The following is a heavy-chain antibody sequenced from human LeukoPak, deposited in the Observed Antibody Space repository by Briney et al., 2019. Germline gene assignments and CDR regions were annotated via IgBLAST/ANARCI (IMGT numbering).Heavy chain of an antibody. CDR3: ARDRIGGNYYDSSGYYRNYYGMDV. D-gene: IGHD3-22*01. CDR2: IYYSGST. J-gene: IGHJ6*02. CDR1: GGSISSYY. Sequence: SETLSLTCTVSGGSISSYYWSWIRQPPGKGLEWIGYIYYSGSTNYNPSLKSRVTISLDTSKNQFSLKLSSVTAADTAVYYCARDRIGGNYYDSSGYYRNYYGMDVWGQGTTVTVSS. V-gene: IGHV4-59*01.